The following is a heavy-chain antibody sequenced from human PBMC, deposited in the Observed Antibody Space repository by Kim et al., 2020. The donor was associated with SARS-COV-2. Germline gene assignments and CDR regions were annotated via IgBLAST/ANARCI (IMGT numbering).Heavy chain of an antibody. J-gene: IGHJ4*02. CDR2: ISGSGGST. V-gene: IGHV3-23*01. CDR1: GFTFSSYA. Sequence: GGSRRLSCAASGFTFSSYAMSWVRQAPGKGLEWVSAISGSGGSTYYADSVKGRFTISRDNSKNTLYLQMNSLRAEDTAVYYCAKKLCSGGSCSFDYWGQGTLVTVSS. D-gene: IGHD2-15*01. CDR3: AKKLCSGGSCSFDY.